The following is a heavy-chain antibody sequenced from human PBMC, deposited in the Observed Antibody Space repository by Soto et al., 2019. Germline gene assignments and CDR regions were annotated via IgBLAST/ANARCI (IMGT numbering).Heavy chain of an antibody. D-gene: IGHD6-13*01. CDR2: INHSGST. CDR3: ARGRGSSSWYEGYFDY. Sequence: SETLSLTCAVYGGSFSGHDWSWIRQPTGKGLEWIGEINHSGSTNYNPSLKSRVTISVDTSKNQFSLKLSSVTAADKAVYYCARGRGSSSWYEGYFDYWGQGTLVTVSS. V-gene: IGHV4-34*01. J-gene: IGHJ4*02. CDR1: GGSFSGHD.